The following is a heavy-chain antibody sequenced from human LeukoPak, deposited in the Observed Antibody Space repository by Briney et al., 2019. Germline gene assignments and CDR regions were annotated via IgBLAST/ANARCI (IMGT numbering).Heavy chain of an antibody. D-gene: IGHD3-9*01. CDR1: GFTFSSYW. J-gene: IGHJ6*02. CDR3: ARAGDLLAGYYNYYYGMDV. V-gene: IGHV3-21*01. CDR2: ISSSDSQI. Sequence: PGGSLRLSCAASGFTFSSYWMSWVRQAPGKALEWVSCISSSDSQIYYADAVKGRFTISRDNARNSVYLQMNSLRAEDTAVYYCARAGDLLAGYYNYYYGMDVWGRGTTVTVSS.